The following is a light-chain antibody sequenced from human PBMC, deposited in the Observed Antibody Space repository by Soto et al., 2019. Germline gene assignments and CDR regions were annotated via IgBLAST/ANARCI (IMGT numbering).Light chain of an antibody. V-gene: IGLV2-14*01. CDR1: SSDVGGYAY. CDR2: EVS. J-gene: IGLJ1*01. Sequence: QSALTQPASVSGSPGQSITISCTGTSSDVGGYAYVSWYQQHPGRAPKLIIYEVSNRPSGVSNRFSGSRSGNTASLTISGLQAEDEADYYCNSYTSGSTYVFGTGTQLTVL. CDR3: NSYTSGSTYV.